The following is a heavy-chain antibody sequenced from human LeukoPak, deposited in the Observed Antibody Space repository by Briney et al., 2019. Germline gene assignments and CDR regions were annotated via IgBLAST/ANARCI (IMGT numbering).Heavy chain of an antibody. V-gene: IGHV1-2*06. Sequence: ASVKVSCKASGYTFTGYYMHWVRQAPGQGLESMGRINPNSGGTKYAQNFQGRVTMTRDTSISTAYMELSRLTSDDTSVYYCARPYSSGWYENWFGPWGQGTLVTVSS. CDR1: GYTFTGYY. D-gene: IGHD6-19*01. J-gene: IGHJ5*02. CDR3: ARPYSSGWYENWFGP. CDR2: INPNSGGT.